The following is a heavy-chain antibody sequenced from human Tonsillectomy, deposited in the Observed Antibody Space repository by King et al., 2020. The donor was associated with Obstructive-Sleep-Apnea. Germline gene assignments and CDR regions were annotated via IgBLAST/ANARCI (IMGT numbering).Heavy chain of an antibody. CDR2: IWYDASHK. V-gene: IGHV3-33*01. CDR3: ATDSRTTEVMASYNGMDV. Sequence: VQLVESGGGVVQPGRSLRLSCEASGFIFSNFGMNWVRQAPGKGLEWVAIIWYDASHKYYADSVKGRFTISRDYSKNTLYLEMNSLRAEDTAAYYCATDSRTTEVMASYNGMDVWGQGTTVTVSS. J-gene: IGHJ6*02. CDR1: GFIFSNFG. D-gene: IGHD3-16*01.